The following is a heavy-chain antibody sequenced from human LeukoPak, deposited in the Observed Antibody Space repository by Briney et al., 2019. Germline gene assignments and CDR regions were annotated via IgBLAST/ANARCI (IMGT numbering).Heavy chain of an antibody. CDR1: GLTFSGYL. Sequence: PGGSLGLSCAASGLTFSGYLVHWVRQAPGKGLVWVSRIDNDGSSTIYADSVKGRFTISRDNAKNTVHLQMNSLRVEDTAVYYCARDVPHNWFDSWGQGILVTVSS. CDR3: ARDVPHNWFDS. J-gene: IGHJ5*01. CDR2: IDNDGSST. V-gene: IGHV3-74*01.